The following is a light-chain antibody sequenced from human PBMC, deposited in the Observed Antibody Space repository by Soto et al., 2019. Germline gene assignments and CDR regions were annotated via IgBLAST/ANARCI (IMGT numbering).Light chain of an antibody. CDR1: SGDVGGYNY. J-gene: IGLJ3*02. CDR2: EVS. V-gene: IGLV2-14*01. Sequence: QSALTQPASVSGSPGQSITISCTGTSGDVGGYNYVSWYQQHPGKVPRLMIYEVSNRPSGLSNRFSGSKSGNTASLTISGLQAEDEADYYCSSYTSSNTWVFGGGTKLTVL. CDR3: SSYTSSNTWV.